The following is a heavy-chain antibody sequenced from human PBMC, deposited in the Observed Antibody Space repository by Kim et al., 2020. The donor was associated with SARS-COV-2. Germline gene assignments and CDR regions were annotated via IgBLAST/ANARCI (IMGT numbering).Heavy chain of an antibody. CDR3: ARDARIYYYGSGSYINYYYYSGMVV. J-gene: IGHJ6*02. CDR2: IYSGGST. D-gene: IGHD3-10*01. CDR1: GFTVSSNY. Sequence: GGSLRLSCAASGFTVSSNYMSWVRQAPGKGLEWVSVIYSGGSTYYADSVKGRFTISRDNSKNTLYLQMNSLRAEDTAVYYCARDARIYYYGSGSYINYYYYSGMVVWGLGTTVTVSS. V-gene: IGHV3-53*01.